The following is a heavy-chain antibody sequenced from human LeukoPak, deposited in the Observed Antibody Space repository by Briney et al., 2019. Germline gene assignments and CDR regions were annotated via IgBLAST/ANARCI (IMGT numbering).Heavy chain of an antibody. CDR1: GYTFSDLTEYY. D-gene: IGHD1-26*01. J-gene: IGHJ4*02. CDR2: INPNNGDT. CDR3: AKRLGGSSEGYEF. V-gene: IGHV1-2*02. Sequence: GASLNLSCKASGYTFSDLTEYYIHWVRQAPGQGLEWMGWINPNNGDTKYAQKFQGSVTMTRDMYMNTAYLELSSLTADDTAVYYCAKRLGGSSEGYEFWGQGPLVTVSS.